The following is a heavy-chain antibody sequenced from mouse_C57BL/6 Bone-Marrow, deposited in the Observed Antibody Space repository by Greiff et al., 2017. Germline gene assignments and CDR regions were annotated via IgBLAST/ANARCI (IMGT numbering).Heavy chain of an antibody. D-gene: IGHD2-2*01. J-gene: IGHJ3*01. CDR1: GYAFTNYL. Sequence: QVQLQQSGAELVRPGTSVKVSCKASGYAFTNYLIEWVKQRPGQGLEWIGVINPGSGGTNYNEKFKGKATLTADKSSSTAYMQLSSLTSEDSAVYFCARRGYGYLSWFAYWGPGTLVTVSA. CDR2: INPGSGGT. CDR3: ARRGYGYLSWFAY. V-gene: IGHV1-54*01.